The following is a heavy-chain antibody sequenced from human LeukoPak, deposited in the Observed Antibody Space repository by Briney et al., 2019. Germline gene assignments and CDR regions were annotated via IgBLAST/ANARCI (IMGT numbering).Heavy chain of an antibody. CDR1: GFTLSSYA. V-gene: IGHV3-23*01. CDR2: ISDTGNT. J-gene: IGHJ3*02. CDR3: AHRGGYYPNDAFDI. D-gene: IGHD3-22*01. Sequence: GGSLRVSCAAAGFTLSSYAMSWVRQAPGKGLEWVSAISDTGNTYHADSVKGRFTISRDSSKNTLYLQMNSLRAEDTAVYYCAHRGGYYPNDAFDIWGQGTMVTVSS.